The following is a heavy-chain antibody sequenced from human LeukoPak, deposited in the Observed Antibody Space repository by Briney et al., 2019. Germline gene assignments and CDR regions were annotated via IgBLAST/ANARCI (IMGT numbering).Heavy chain of an antibody. Sequence: SQTLSLTCTVSGGSISSGGYYWSWIRHPPGKGREWIGEINHSGSTNHNPSLKSRGTISLVTTKNQFSLKLRSVTAADTAVYYCARDCRGVSSCVLPQREFDPWGQGPLVTVSS. CDR1: GGSISSGGYY. CDR3: ARDCRGVSSCVLPQREFDP. D-gene: IGHD6-13*01. V-gene: IGHV4-30-2*01. J-gene: IGHJ5*02. CDR2: INHSGST.